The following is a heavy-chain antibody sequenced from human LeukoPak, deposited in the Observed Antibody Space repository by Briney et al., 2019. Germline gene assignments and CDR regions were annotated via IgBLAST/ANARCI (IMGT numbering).Heavy chain of an antibody. Sequence: ASVKVSCKASGGTFSSYAISWVRQAPGQGLEWMGRIIPILGIANYAQKFQGRVTITADKSTSTAYMELSSLRSEDTAVYYCARPLGMVRGVMSDYWGQGTLVTVSS. V-gene: IGHV1-69*04. J-gene: IGHJ4*02. CDR3: ARPLGMVRGVMSDY. CDR1: GGTFSSYA. D-gene: IGHD3-10*01. CDR2: IIPILGIA.